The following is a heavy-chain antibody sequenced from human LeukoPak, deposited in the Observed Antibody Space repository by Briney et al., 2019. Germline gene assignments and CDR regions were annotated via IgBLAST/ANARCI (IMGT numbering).Heavy chain of an antibody. D-gene: IGHD6-19*01. CDR2: IYYSGST. CDR3: ARSTDDTTSSGWYVDY. J-gene: IGHJ4*02. CDR1: GGSISSASNY. V-gene: IGHV4-39*01. Sequence: SETLSLTCAVSGGSISSASNYWGWIRQPPGKGLEWIGTIYYSGSTYYNPSLKSRVTISIDTSKNQFSLRLSSVTAADTAVFYCARSTDDTTSSGWYVDYWGQGTLVTVSS.